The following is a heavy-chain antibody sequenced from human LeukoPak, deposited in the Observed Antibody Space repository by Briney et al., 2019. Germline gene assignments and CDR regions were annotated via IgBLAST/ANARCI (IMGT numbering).Heavy chain of an antibody. Sequence: PGGSLRLSCAASGFTFSSYAMSWARQAPGKGLEWVSAISGSGGSTYYADSVKGRFTISRDDSKNTLYLQMNSLRAEDTAVYYCAKDYGRKYYFDYWGQGTLVTVSS. CDR1: GFTFSSYA. J-gene: IGHJ4*02. V-gene: IGHV3-23*01. CDR2: ISGSGGST. CDR3: AKDYGRKYYFDY. D-gene: IGHD3-10*01.